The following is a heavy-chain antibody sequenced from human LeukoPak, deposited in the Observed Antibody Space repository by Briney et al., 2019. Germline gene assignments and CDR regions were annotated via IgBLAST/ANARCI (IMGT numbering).Heavy chain of an antibody. J-gene: IGHJ4*02. CDR2: INAGNGNT. V-gene: IGHV1-3*01. CDR1: GYTFTSYA. CDR3: ARVRTYYDILTGYGGLDY. D-gene: IGHD3-9*01. Sequence: GASVKVSCKASGYTFTSYAMHWVRQAPGQRLEWMGWINAGNGNTKYSQKFQGRVTITRDTSASTAYMELSSLRSEDTAVYYCARVRTYYDILTGYGGLDYWGQGTLVTVSS.